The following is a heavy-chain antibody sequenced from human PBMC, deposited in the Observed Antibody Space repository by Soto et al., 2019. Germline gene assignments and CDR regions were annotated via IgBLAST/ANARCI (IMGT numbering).Heavy chain of an antibody. CDR1: GGTFSSYA. CDR3: ARDLLGSDIVVVPAATRDYYYGMDV. V-gene: IGHV1-69*13. CDR2: IIPIFGTA. Sequence: SVKVSCKASGGTFSSYAISWVRQAPGQGLEWMGGIIPIFGTANYAQKFQGRVTITADESTSTAYMELSSLRSEDTAVYYCARDLLGSDIVVVPAATRDYYYGMDVWGQGTTVTVSS. D-gene: IGHD2-2*01. J-gene: IGHJ6*02.